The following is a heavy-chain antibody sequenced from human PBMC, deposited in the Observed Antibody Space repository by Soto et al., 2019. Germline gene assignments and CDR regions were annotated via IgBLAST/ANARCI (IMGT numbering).Heavy chain of an antibody. D-gene: IGHD2-15*01. CDR1: GFTFSDYA. V-gene: IGHV3-23*01. CDR3: PRRLRPLLTDGMDV. J-gene: IGHJ6*02. CDR2: ISASGGST. Sequence: EVELLESGGGLVQPGGSLRLSCAASGFTFSDYAMTWVRQAPGKGLELVSVISASGGSTYYADSVKGRFTISRDNSNNTLILQMNSLRGEETAVYYCPRRLRPLLTDGMDVWGQGTAVTVSS.